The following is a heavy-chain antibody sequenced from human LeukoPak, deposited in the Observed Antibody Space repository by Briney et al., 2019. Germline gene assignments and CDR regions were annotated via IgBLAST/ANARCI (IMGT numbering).Heavy chain of an antibody. D-gene: IGHD1-26*01. V-gene: IGHV3-23*01. Sequence: GGSLRLSCAASGFTFRTYGMSWVRQAPGKGLEWVSAISGSGFGTYYTDSMKGRFTISRDNSKNTLYLQMNSLRTEDTALYYCAQDIRPGWTGSWIDHWGQGTLVTVSS. CDR1: GFTFRTYG. CDR3: AQDIRPGWTGSWIDH. CDR2: ISGSGFGT. J-gene: IGHJ4*02.